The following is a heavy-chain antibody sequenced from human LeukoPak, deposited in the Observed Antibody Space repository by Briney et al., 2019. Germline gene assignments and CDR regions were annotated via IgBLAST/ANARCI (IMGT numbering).Heavy chain of an antibody. V-gene: IGHV3-53*01. D-gene: IGHD2-21*02. CDR1: GFTVSMNY. J-gene: IGHJ6*02. CDR2: LYSGGSA. CDR3: ARDSETETGWYYYGMDV. Sequence: GGSLRLSCAASGFTVSMNYMNWVRQAPGKGLEWIAVLYSGGSAYYADSVKGRFTISRDNSKNTLYLQIYSLRAEDTAVYYCARDSETETGWYYYGMDVWGQGTTVTVSS.